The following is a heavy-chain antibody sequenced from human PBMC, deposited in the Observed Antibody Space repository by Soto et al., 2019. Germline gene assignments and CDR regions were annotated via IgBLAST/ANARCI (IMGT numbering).Heavy chain of an antibody. V-gene: IGHV3-23*01. CDR1: GFTFSTYA. Sequence: GGFLRLSCAASGFTFSTYAMSWVRQAPGKGLQWVSFISSSGGTTYYADSVKGRFTISRENSKKTLYLQMNSLRAEDTAVYYCARELNDYGVFDYWGQGTLVTVSS. J-gene: IGHJ4*02. CDR2: ISSSGGTT. CDR3: ARELNDYGVFDY. D-gene: IGHD4-17*01.